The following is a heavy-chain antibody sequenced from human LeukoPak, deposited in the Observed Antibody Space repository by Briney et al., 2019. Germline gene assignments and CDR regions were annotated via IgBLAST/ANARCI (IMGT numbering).Heavy chain of an antibody. J-gene: IGHJ3*02. CDR1: GFTVSSNY. Sequence: PGGSLRLSCAASGFTVSSNYMSWVRQAPGKGLEWVSVIYSGGSTYYADSVKGRFTISRDNSKNTLYLQMNSLRAEDTAVYYCAKDLGVVVTAPAFDIWGQGTMVTVPS. CDR3: AKDLGVVVTAPAFDI. V-gene: IGHV3-53*05. CDR2: IYSGGST. D-gene: IGHD2-21*02.